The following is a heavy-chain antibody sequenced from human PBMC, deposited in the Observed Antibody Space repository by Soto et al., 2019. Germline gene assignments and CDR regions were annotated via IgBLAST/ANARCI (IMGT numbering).Heavy chain of an antibody. CDR1: GFTFSSYA. Sequence: QVQLVESGGGVVQPGRSLRLSCAASGFTFSSYAMHWVRQAPGKGLECVAVISYDGSNKFYRDAVKGRFTISRDNSKNTLYLQINSLRYEDTAVYYCARGDREDIAVVVGARPGEYGVDVWGQGTPVTVSS. CDR3: ARGDREDIAVVVGARPGEYGVDV. V-gene: IGHV3-30-3*01. D-gene: IGHD2-15*01. J-gene: IGHJ6*02. CDR2: ISYDGSNK.